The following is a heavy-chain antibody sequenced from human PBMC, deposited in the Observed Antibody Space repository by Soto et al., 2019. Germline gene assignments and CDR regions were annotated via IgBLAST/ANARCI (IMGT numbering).Heavy chain of an antibody. CDR2: ISSNGDST. Sequence: GGSLRLSCSVSGFSFTNYAMHWVRQAPGKGVEYVSSISSNGDSTYYADSVKGRFTISRDNSKNTLYLQMSSLRIEDAAVYYCVKDRWIDYWGQGTLVTVSS. CDR3: VKDRWIDY. V-gene: IGHV3-64D*06. J-gene: IGHJ4*02. CDR1: GFSFTNYA. D-gene: IGHD2-15*01.